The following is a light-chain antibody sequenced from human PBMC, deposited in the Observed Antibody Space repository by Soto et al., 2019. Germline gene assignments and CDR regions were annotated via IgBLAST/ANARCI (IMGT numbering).Light chain of an antibody. V-gene: IGKV3D-15*01. J-gene: IGKJ1*01. CDR1: QTFSSSY. CDR3: QQYNNWPWT. CDR2: GAS. Sequence: SQSPGTLSVSLGERVTLSCRASQTFSSSYLAWYQHKPGQAPRLLIYGASTRATGVPDRFSGSGSGTDFSLTISSLQSEDFAVYYCQQYNNWPWTFGQGTKVEIK.